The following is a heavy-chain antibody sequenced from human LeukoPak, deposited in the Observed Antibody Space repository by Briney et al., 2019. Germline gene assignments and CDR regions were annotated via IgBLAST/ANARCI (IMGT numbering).Heavy chain of an antibody. CDR3: ARGYYYDSSGYWAY. CDR2: IKQDGSEK. V-gene: IGHV3-7*01. CDR1: GFTFSSYW. Sequence: GGSLRLSCAASGFTFSSYWMSWVRQAPGKGLEWVANIKQDGSEKYYVDSVKGRFTISRDNVKNSLYLQMNSLRAEDTAVYYCARGYYYDSSGYWAYWGQGTLVTVSS. D-gene: IGHD3-22*01. J-gene: IGHJ4*02.